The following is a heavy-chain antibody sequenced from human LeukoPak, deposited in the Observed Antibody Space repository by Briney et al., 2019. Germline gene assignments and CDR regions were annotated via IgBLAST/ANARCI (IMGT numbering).Heavy chain of an antibody. V-gene: IGHV4-39*06. CDR2: IYDSAST. J-gene: IGHJ4*02. D-gene: IGHD4-23*01. CDR3: ARCRDGGRGEAADY. Sequence: SETLSLTCTVSGGSITSDNYCWGWMRQTPGKGLDWIGSIYDSASTNYNPSLKSRVTISLDTSKNQVTLRLTAVTAADTAVDYCARCRDGGRGEAADYWGQGTLVTVSS. CDR1: GGSITSDNYC.